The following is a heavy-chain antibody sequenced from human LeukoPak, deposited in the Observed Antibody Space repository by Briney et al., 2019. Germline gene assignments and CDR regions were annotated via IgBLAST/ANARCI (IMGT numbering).Heavy chain of an antibody. D-gene: IGHD3-10*01. CDR2: INHSGST. V-gene: IGHV4-34*01. CDR1: GGSFSGYY. Sequence: SETLSLTCAVYGGSFSGYYWSWIRQPPGKGLEWIGEINHSGSTNYNPSLTSRVTMSVDTSKNQFSLKLSSVTAADTAVYYCARTSGVYWGQGTLVTVSS. CDR3: ARTSGVY. J-gene: IGHJ4*02.